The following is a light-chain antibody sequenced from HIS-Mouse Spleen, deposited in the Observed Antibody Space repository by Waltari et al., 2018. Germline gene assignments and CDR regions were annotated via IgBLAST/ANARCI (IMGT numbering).Light chain of an antibody. CDR1: SSDVGGYNY. CDR2: DVS. Sequence: QSALTQPASVSGSPGQSITISCTGTSSDVGGYNYVSWYQQHPGKAPKLMNYDVSNRPSGGSTRCSGSKSGNTASLTISGLQAEDEADYYCSSYTSSSTLVFGGGTKLTVL. J-gene: IGLJ2*01. V-gene: IGLV2-14*03. CDR3: SSYTSSSTLV.